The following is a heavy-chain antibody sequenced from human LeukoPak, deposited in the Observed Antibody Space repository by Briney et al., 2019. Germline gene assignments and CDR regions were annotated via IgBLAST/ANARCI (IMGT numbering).Heavy chain of an antibody. Sequence: SETLSLTCTVSGGSISSSSYYWGWIRQPPGKGLEWIGSIYYSGSTYCNPSLKSRVTISVDTSKNQFSLKLSSVTAADTAVYYCARGETAMVNSVFDYWGQGTLVTVSS. J-gene: IGHJ4*02. D-gene: IGHD5-18*01. CDR1: GGSISSSSYY. V-gene: IGHV4-39*07. CDR3: ARGETAMVNSVFDY. CDR2: IYYSGST.